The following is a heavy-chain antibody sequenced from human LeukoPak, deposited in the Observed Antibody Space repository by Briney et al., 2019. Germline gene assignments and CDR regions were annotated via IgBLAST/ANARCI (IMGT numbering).Heavy chain of an antibody. Sequence: GASVKVSCKASGYTFTGYYMHWVRQAPGQGLEWMGWMNPNSGDTNYAQKFQGRVTMTRDTSISTAYMELSRLRSDDTAVYYCARDAVAVSVRGIWFDPWGQGTLVTVSS. V-gene: IGHV1-2*02. CDR1: GYTFTGYY. CDR2: MNPNSGDT. J-gene: IGHJ5*02. CDR3: ARDAVAVSVRGIWFDP. D-gene: IGHD6-19*01.